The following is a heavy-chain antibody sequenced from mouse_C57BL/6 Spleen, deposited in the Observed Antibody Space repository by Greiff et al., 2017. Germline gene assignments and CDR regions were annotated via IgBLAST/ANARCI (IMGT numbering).Heavy chain of an antibody. J-gene: IGHJ2*01. CDR2: ISYSGST. CDR3: ARDRDSSGYRFYFDY. V-gene: IGHV3-1*01. Sequence: VQLQESGPGMVKPSQSLSLTCTVTGYSITSGYDWHWIRHFPGNKLEWMGYISYSGSTNYNPSLKSRISITHDTSKNHFFLKLNSVTTEDTATYYCARDRDSSGYRFYFDYWGQGTTLTVSS. CDR1: GYSITSGYD. D-gene: IGHD3-2*02.